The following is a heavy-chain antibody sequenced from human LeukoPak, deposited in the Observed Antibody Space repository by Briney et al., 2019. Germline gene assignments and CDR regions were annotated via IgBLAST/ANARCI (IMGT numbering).Heavy chain of an antibody. CDR3: ARDVAGRELLDY. CDR1: GFTFGSYS. J-gene: IGHJ4*02. Sequence: GGSLRLSCAASGFTFGSYSMNWVRQAPGKGLEWVSSISSSSDYIYYADSVKGRFTISRDNAKNSMYLQMNSLRAEDTAVYYCARDVAGRELLDYWGQGTLVTVSS. D-gene: IGHD1-7*01. V-gene: IGHV3-21*01. CDR2: ISSSSDYI.